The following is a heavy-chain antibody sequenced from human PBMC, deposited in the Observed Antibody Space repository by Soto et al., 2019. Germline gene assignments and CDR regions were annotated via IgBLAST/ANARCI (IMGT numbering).Heavy chain of an antibody. D-gene: IGHD2-15*01. CDR1: GGSISSGGYY. Sequence: NPSETLSLTCTVSGGSISSGGYYWSWIRQHPGKGLEWIGYIYYSGSTYYNPSLKSRVTISVDTSKNQFSLKLSSVTAADTAVYYCARTPLSKSLDYWGQGTLVTVSS. V-gene: IGHV4-31*03. CDR3: ARTPLSKSLDY. CDR2: IYYSGST. J-gene: IGHJ4*02.